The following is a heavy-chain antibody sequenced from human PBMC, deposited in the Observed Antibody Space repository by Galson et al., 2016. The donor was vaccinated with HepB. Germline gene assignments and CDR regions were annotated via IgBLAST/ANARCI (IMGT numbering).Heavy chain of an antibody. V-gene: IGHV3-23*01. J-gene: IGHJ4*02. CDR3: AKERLVRRIFDH. D-gene: IGHD1-1*01. CDR2: ISTRRTT. Sequence: SLRLSCAASGFVFSNFGLSWVRQAPGKGLEWVASISTRRTTYYSDSVQGRFTISRDNSNNTPYLRMNGLRAEDTAVYYCAKERLVRRIFDHWGQGTLLTVSS. CDR1: GFVFSNFG.